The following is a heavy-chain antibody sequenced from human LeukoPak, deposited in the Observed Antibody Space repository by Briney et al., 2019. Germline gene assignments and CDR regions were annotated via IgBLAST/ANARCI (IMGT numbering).Heavy chain of an antibody. J-gene: IGHJ4*02. CDR1: GGTFSSHA. D-gene: IGHD6-6*01. CDR2: IIPILGIA. Sequence: SVKVSCKASGGTFSSHAISWVRQAPGQGLEWMGRIIPILGIANYAQKFQGRVTITADKSTSTAYMELSSLRSEDTAVYYCATRIAARPGRDYWGQGTLVTVSS. V-gene: IGHV1-69*04. CDR3: ATRIAARPGRDY.